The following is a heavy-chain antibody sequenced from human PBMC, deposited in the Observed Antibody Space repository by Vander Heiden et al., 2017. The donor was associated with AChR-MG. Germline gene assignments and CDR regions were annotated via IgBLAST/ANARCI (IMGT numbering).Heavy chain of an antibody. CDR3: AGGGGYLIEY. CDR2: IKQDGSEK. J-gene: IGHJ4*02. D-gene: IGHD3-16*01. Sequence: EVQLVESGGGLAQPGGSLRLSCTASSFTFSDLWMNWVRQAPGKGLQWVAIIKQDGSEKHYVDSVEGRFTISRDNTKKSLYLQMNSLRAEDTAMYYCAGGGGYLIEYWGQGTLVTVSS. V-gene: IGHV3-7*03. CDR1: SFTFSDLW.